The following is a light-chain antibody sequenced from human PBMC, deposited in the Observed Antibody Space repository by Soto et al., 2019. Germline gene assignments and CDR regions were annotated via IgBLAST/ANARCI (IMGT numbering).Light chain of an antibody. J-gene: IGKJ1*01. CDR2: DTS. V-gene: IGKV3-20*01. CDR1: QTVNSIC. Sequence: EIVLTQSPDTLSLSPGDRATLSCRASQTVNSICLAWYQQKPGQAPRLLIYDTSNRATGIPDRFSGSGSGTDFTLTISRLEPEDFAVYYCQQYDTSPRTFGQGTKVDIK. CDR3: QQYDTSPRT.